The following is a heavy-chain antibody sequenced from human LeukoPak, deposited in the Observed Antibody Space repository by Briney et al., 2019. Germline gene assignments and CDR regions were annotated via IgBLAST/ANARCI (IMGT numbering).Heavy chain of an antibody. D-gene: IGHD4-23*01. J-gene: IGHJ3*01. CDR3: ARDAQWELRAFDV. V-gene: IGHV1-69*06. Sequence: SVKVSCKTIGGRFKSHGFSWVRQAPGQGLEWMGGIIPVFDRPTYAQNFEGKVTITADKSTNTTYMEITSLTSDDTAVYYCARDAQWELRAFDVWGRGTMVIVSS. CDR1: GGRFKSHG. CDR2: IIPVFDRP.